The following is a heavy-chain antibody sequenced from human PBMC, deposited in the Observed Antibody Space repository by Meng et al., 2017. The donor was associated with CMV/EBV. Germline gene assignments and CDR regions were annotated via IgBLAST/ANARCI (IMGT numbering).Heavy chain of an antibody. CDR3: ATAPIEMATNGGFFDY. V-gene: IGHV5-51*01. J-gene: IGHJ4*02. Sequence: KVSWKGSGYSFTSYWIGWVRQMPGKGLEWMGIIYPGDSDTRYSPSLQGQVTISADKSISTAYLQWSSLKASDTAMYYCATAPIEMATNGGFFDYWGQGTLVTVSS. CDR1: GYSFTSYW. D-gene: IGHD5-24*01. CDR2: IYPGDSDT.